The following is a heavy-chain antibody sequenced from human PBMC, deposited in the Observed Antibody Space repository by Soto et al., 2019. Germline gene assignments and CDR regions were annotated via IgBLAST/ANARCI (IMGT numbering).Heavy chain of an antibody. J-gene: IGHJ4*02. Sequence: QVQLVQSGAEVKKPGASVKVSCKASGYTFTSYAMHWVRQAPGQRLEWMGWINAGNGNTKYSQKFQGRVTITRDTSASTAYMELSSLRSEDTAVYYCAGVQARGSSPSDYWGQGTLVTVSS. CDR2: INAGNGNT. CDR3: AGVQARGSSPSDY. V-gene: IGHV1-3*01. D-gene: IGHD6-6*01. CDR1: GYTFTSYA.